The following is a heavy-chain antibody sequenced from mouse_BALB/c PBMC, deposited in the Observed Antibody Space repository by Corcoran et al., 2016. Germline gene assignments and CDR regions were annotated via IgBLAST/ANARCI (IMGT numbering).Heavy chain of an antibody. CDR1: GFNIKDTY. D-gene: IGHD2-2*01. J-gene: IGHJ2*01. CDR3: ASSLWLRRGPYFDY. CDR2: IDPANGNT. V-gene: IGHV14-3*02. Sequence: EVQLQQSGAELVKPGASVKLSCTASGFNIKDTYMHWVKQRPEQGLEWIGRIDPANGNTKYDPKFQGKATITADTSSNTAYLQLSSLTSEDTAVYYCASSLWLRRGPYFDYWGQGTTLTVSS.